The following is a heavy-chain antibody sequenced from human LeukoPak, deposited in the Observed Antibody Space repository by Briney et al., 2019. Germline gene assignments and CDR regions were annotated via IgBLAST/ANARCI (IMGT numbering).Heavy chain of an antibody. CDR1: GFTFSSYG. CDR2: ISYDGSNK. D-gene: IGHD3-10*01. J-gene: IGHJ4*02. V-gene: IGHV3-30*18. Sequence: GGSLRLSCAASGFTFSSYGMHWVRQAPGKGLEWVAVISYDGSNKYYADSVKGRFTISRDNSKNTLYLQMNSLRAEDTAVYYCAKLAKPEERQVLDYRGQGTLVTVSS. CDR3: AKLAKPEERQVLDY.